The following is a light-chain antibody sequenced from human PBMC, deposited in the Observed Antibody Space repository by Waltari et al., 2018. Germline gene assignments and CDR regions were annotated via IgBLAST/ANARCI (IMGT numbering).Light chain of an antibody. Sequence: QPVLTQSPSASASLGASVKLTCTLSSGHSSYAIAWHQQQQGKAPRYLMRLNNVGSHTNGDGIPGRSSGSSSGADRYLTISNVQPEDEADYYCQTWTTGIHVFGSGTKLTVL. V-gene: IGLV4-69*01. CDR3: QTWTTGIHV. CDR2: LNNVGSH. CDR1: SGHSSYA. J-gene: IGLJ6*01.